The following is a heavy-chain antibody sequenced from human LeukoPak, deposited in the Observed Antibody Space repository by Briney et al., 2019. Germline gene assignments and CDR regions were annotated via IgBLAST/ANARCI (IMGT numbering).Heavy chain of an antibody. Sequence: ASVKVSCKASGYTFTGYYMHWVRQAPGQGLEWMGRINPNSGGTNYAQKFQGRVTMTRDTSISTAYMELSRLRSDDTAVYYCARHPYPHDACDIWVQGTMVTVSS. D-gene: IGHD2-2*01. CDR2: INPNSGGT. V-gene: IGHV1-2*06. CDR1: GYTFTGYY. CDR3: ARHPYPHDACDI. J-gene: IGHJ3*02.